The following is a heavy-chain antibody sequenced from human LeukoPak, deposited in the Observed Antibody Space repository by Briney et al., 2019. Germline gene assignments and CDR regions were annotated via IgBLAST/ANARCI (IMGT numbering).Heavy chain of an antibody. Sequence: GGSLRLSCAASGFTVSSNYMSWVRQAPGKGLEWVSVIYSGGSTYYADSVKGRFTISRDNSKNTLYLQMNSLRAEDTAVYYCAKAMVRGVIGPHDYWGQGTLVTVSS. CDR1: GFTVSSNY. CDR2: IYSGGST. J-gene: IGHJ4*02. V-gene: IGHV3-66*01. CDR3: AKAMVRGVIGPHDY. D-gene: IGHD3-10*01.